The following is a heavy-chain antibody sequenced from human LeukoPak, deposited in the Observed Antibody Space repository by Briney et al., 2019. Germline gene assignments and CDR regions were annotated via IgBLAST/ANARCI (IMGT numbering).Heavy chain of an antibody. V-gene: IGHV3-23*01. CDR2: ISGSGGST. CDR3: AKDRTPTPQYSSSRPVNWFDP. Sequence: PGGSLRLSCAASGFTFSSYSMNWVRQAPGKGLEWVSAISGSGGSTYYADSVKGRFTISRDNSKNTLYLQMNSLRAEDTAVYYCAKDRTPTPQYSSSRPVNWFDPWGQGTLVTVSS. CDR1: GFTFSSYS. J-gene: IGHJ5*02. D-gene: IGHD6-13*01.